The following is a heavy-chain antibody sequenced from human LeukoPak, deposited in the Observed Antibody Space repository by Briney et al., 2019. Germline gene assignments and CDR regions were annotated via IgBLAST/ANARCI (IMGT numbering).Heavy chain of an antibody. Sequence: GGSLRLSCAASGFTFSNYWMHWVRQAPGKGLVWVSRINSDARSTSYADSVKGRFTISRDNAKNTLYLQMNSLRAEDSAVYYCARTYGRHSLDCRGQGVLVTVSS. CDR2: INSDARST. D-gene: IGHD4-17*01. J-gene: IGHJ4*02. V-gene: IGHV3-74*01. CDR1: GFTFSNYW. CDR3: ARTYGRHSLDC.